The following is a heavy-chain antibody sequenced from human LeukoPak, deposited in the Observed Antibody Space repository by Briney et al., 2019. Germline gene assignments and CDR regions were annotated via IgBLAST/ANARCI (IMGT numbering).Heavy chain of an antibody. J-gene: IGHJ6*02. CDR3: ARDRRVRYLYGMDV. Sequence: SQTLSLTCTDSGGSISSGGYYWSWIRQHPGKGLEWIGYIYYSGSTYYNPSLKSRVTISVDTSKNQFSLKLSSVTAADTAVYYCARDRRVRYLYGMDVWGQGTTVTVSS. CDR2: IYYSGST. V-gene: IGHV4-31*03. CDR1: GGSISSGGYY. D-gene: IGHD3-10*01.